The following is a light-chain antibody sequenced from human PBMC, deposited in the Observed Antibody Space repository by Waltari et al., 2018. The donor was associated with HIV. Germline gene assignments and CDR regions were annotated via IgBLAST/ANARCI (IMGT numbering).Light chain of an antibody. CDR1: RFNIGSNT. V-gene: IGLV1-51*02. Sequence: QSMLTQPPSASGAPGQRVTISCSGDRFNIGSNTVNWYRQIPGEAPKLLIYVNDQRPSGIPDRFSGSKSGTSATLGITGLQTGDEADYYCGTWDSSLSAVVFGGGTKLTVL. J-gene: IGLJ2*01. CDR2: VND. CDR3: GTWDSSLSAVV.